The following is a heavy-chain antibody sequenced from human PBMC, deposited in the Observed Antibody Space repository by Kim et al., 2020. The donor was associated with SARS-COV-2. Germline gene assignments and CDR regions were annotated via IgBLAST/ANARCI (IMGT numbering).Heavy chain of an antibody. CDR2: INPSGGST. J-gene: IGHJ4*02. V-gene: IGHV1-46*01. Sequence: ASVKVSCKASGYTFTSYYMHWVRQAPGQGLEWMGIINPSGGSTSYAQKFQGRVTMTRDTSTSTVYMELSSLRSEDTAVYYCARDTPLPYSGYEEWFDYWGQGTLVTVSS. D-gene: IGHD5-12*01. CDR1: GYTFTSYY. CDR3: ARDTPLPYSGYEEWFDY.